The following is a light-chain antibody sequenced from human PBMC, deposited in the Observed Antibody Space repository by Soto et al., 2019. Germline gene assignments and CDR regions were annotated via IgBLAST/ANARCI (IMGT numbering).Light chain of an antibody. CDR2: KVS. V-gene: IGKV2-30*01. Sequence: DVVPTQSPLSLPVTLGQPASISCEPSQSIIYGDENTFLNWFQQRPGQSPRGXIYKVSHRASGVPGIFSGSGSGTVFTLEISRVEAEDVGIAYCMQGTQWPYTFGQGTKVDIK. CDR1: QSIIYGDENTF. J-gene: IGKJ2*01. CDR3: MQGTQWPYT.